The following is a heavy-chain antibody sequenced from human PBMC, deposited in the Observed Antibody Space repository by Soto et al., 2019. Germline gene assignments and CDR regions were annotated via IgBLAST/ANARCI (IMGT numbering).Heavy chain of an antibody. Sequence: QVQLVQSGAEVKKPGSSVKVSCKASGGTFSSYAISWVRQAPGQGLEWMGGIIPIFGTANYAQKFQGRVMITADKSTSTAYMELSSLRSEDTAVYYCARHSSLSWYQYFDYWGQGTLVTVSS. V-gene: IGHV1-69*06. D-gene: IGHD6-13*01. CDR2: IIPIFGTA. CDR3: ARHSSLSWYQYFDY. J-gene: IGHJ4*02. CDR1: GGTFSSYA.